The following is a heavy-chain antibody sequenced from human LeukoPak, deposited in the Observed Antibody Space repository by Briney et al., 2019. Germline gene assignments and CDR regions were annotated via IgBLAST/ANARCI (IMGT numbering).Heavy chain of an antibody. J-gene: IGHJ3*02. Sequence: SETLSLTCAVSGGSISSGGYSWSWIRQPPGKGLEWIGYIYHSGSTYYNPSLKSRVTISVDTSKNQFSLKLSSVTAADTAVYYCARRGTVVRAFDIWGQGTMVTVSS. V-gene: IGHV4-30-2*01. CDR3: ARRGTVVRAFDI. CDR1: GGSISSGGYS. D-gene: IGHD2-2*01. CDR2: IYHSGST.